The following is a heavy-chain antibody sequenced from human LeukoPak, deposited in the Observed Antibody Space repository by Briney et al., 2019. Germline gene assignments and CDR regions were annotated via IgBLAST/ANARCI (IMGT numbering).Heavy chain of an antibody. J-gene: IGHJ3*02. CDR3: AIGYYDSSGYYLRAFDI. Sequence: SVKVSCKASGGTCSSYAISWVRQAPGQGLEWMGGIIPIFGTANYAQKFQGRVTITADESTSTAYMELSSLRSEDTAVYYCAIGYYDSSGYYLRAFDIWGQGTMVTVSS. CDR2: IIPIFGTA. CDR1: GGTCSSYA. V-gene: IGHV1-69*13. D-gene: IGHD3-22*01.